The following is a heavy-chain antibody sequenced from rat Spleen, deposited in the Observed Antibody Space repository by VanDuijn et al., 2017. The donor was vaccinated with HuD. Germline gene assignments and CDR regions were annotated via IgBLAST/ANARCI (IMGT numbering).Heavy chain of an antibody. CDR2: MWGDGST. V-gene: IGHV2S61*01. Sequence: QVQLMESGPGLVQPSQTLSLTCTVSGFSLISYAVNWVRQPPGKGLEWMGGMWGDGSTNYNSALKSRLSISRDTSKSQVFLKMNNLQTEDTAMYFCGRSDYASPYYFDYWGQGVMVTVSS. CDR1: GFSLISYA. D-gene: IGHD1-12*01. J-gene: IGHJ2*01. CDR3: GRSDYASPYYFDY.